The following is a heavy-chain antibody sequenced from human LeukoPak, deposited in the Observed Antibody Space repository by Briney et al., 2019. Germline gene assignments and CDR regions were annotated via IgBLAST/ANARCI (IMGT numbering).Heavy chain of an antibody. D-gene: IGHD6-19*01. V-gene: IGHV4-39*07. CDR2: IYYSGST. CDR1: GDSIRSSSHH. CDR3: AGDSIAVAGSNFDY. Sequence: SETLSLTCTVSGDSIRSSSHHWGWIRQPPGKGLEWIGSIYYSGSTYYNPSLKSRVTISVDKSKNQFSLKLSSVTAADTAVYYCAGDSIAVAGSNFDYWGQGTLVTVSS. J-gene: IGHJ4*02.